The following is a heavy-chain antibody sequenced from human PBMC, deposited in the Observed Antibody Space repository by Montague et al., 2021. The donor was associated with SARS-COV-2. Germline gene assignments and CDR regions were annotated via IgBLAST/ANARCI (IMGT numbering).Heavy chain of an antibody. D-gene: IGHD3-10*02. CDR3: ARLGTLMFPLGY. Sequence: SLRLSCAASGLSSSTYLMSWVRQAPGKGLEWVANIEQDGTEKYYVDSVKGRFTISRDNAKNSLYLQMNSLRAEDTAVYFCARLGTLMFPLGYWGQGTLVTVSS. V-gene: IGHV3-7*01. CDR1: GLSSSTYL. J-gene: IGHJ4*02. CDR2: IEQDGTEK.